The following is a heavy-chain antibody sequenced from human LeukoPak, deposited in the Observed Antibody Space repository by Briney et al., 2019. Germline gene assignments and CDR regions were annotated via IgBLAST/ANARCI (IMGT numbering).Heavy chain of an antibody. CDR2: IWYDGSNK. CDR3: ARSYYDFWSGYYTSPFDY. Sequence: PGGSLRLSCAASGFTFSSYAMSWVRQAPGKGLEWVAVIWYDGSNKYYANSVKGRFTISRDNSKNTLYLQMNSLRAEDTAVYYCARSYYDFWSGYYTSPFDYWGQGTLVAVSS. V-gene: IGHV3-33*08. J-gene: IGHJ4*02. D-gene: IGHD3-3*01. CDR1: GFTFSSYA.